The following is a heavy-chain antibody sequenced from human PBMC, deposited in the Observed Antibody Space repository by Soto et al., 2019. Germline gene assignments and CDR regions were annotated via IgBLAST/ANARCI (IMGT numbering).Heavy chain of an antibody. Sequence: SETLSLTCTVSGDSISSYYWSWIGQPPGKGLEGIGGIYYSGSTNYNPSLKSRVTISVDPSKNQFSLKLSSVTAADTAVYYCARAPAPLYSSSWHYFDYWGQGPLVTVSS. D-gene: IGHD6-13*01. J-gene: IGHJ4*02. CDR1: GDSISSYY. CDR2: IYYSGST. CDR3: ARAPAPLYSSSWHYFDY. V-gene: IGHV4-59*01.